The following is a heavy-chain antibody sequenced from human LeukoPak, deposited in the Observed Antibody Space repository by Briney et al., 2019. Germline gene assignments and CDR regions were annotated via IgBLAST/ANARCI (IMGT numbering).Heavy chain of an antibody. D-gene: IGHD3-10*01. CDR1: GGSFSGYY. J-gene: IGHJ6*04. V-gene: IGHV4-34*01. CDR2: INHSGST. Sequence: SETLSLTCAVYGGSFSGYYWSWIRQPPGKGLEWIGEINHSGSTNYNPSLKSRVTISVDTSKNQFSLKLSSVTAADTAVYYCARGLRHYGSGSRYYYYGMDVWGKGTTVTVSS. CDR3: ARGLRHYGSGSRYYYYGMDV.